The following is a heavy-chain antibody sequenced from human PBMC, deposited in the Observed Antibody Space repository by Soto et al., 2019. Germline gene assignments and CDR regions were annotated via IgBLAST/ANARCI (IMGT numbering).Heavy chain of an antibody. V-gene: IGHV3-74*01. CDR1: GFTFSSLW. CDR2: LNSDGSST. CDR3: ARGGRDSTVRLDY. J-gene: IGHJ4*02. D-gene: IGHD3-22*01. Sequence: PGGSLRLSCAASGFTFSSLWMHWVRQAPGKGLMWVSRLNSDGSSTTYADSVKGRFTISRDNARNTLYLQMNSLRAEDTAIYYCARGGRDSTVRLDYWGQGTLVTVSS.